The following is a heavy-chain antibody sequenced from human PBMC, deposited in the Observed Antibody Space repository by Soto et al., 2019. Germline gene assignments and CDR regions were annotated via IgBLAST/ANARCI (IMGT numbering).Heavy chain of an antibody. CDR3: ARPWGQLSTYYYGMDT. CDR2: ISYDGDNK. V-gene: IGHV3-30-3*01. CDR1: GFTFRNYA. Sequence: QVQLVVSGGGVVQPGRSLTLSCAASGFTFRNYAMHWVRQAPGKGLEWVATISYDGDNKYYTDSVKGPFTISRDNSKNPLYLQMNSLRPEDTAVYYCARPWGQLSTYYYGMDTWGQGPTVTVSS. D-gene: IGHD3-16*01. J-gene: IGHJ6*02.